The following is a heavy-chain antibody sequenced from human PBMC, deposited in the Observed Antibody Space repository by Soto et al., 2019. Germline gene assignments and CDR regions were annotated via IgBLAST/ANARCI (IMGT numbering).Heavy chain of an antibody. D-gene: IGHD2-15*01. Sequence: PSETLSLTCTVSCGSISSGDYYWSWIRQPPGKGLDWIGYIYYSGSTYYNPSLKSRVTISVETSKNQFSLKLSSVTAADTAVYYCARAAEYGGNPSNWSDPWGQGTLVTVSS. V-gene: IGHV4-30-4*01. CDR1: CGSISSGDYY. J-gene: IGHJ5*02. CDR2: IYYSGST. CDR3: ARAAEYGGNPSNWSDP.